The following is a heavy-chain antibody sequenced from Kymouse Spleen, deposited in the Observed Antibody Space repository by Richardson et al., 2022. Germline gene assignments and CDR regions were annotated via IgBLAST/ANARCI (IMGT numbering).Heavy chain of an antibody. CDR3: AKDRRSSGWYVWYYYYGMDV. J-gene: IGHJ6*02. CDR2: ISGSGGST. CDR1: GFTFSSYA. D-gene: IGHD6-19*01. Sequence: EVQLVESGGGLVQPGGSLRLSCAASGFTFSSYAMSWVRQAPGKGLEWVSAISGSGGSTYYADSVKGRFTISRDNSKNTLYLQMNSLRAEDTAVYYCAKDRRSSGWYVWYYYYGMDVWGQGTTVTVSS. V-gene: IGHV3-23*04.